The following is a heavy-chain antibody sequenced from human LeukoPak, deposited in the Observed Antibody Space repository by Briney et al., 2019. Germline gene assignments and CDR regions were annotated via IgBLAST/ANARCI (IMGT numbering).Heavy chain of an antibody. CDR3: AKGPPTVTTPDAFGI. Sequence: PGGSLRLSCAASGFTFSDYAMNWVRQAPGKGLEWVSSISSASSHIYYADSVKGRFTISRDNSKNTLYLQMNSLRAEDTAVYYCAKGPPTVTTPDAFGIWGQGTMVTVSS. CDR2: ISSASSHI. CDR1: GFTFSDYA. V-gene: IGHV3-21*04. J-gene: IGHJ3*02. D-gene: IGHD4-17*01.